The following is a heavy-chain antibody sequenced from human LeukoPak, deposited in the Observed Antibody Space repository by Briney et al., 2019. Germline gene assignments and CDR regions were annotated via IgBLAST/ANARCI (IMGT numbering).Heavy chain of an antibody. CDR1: GGSISSGSYY. J-gene: IGHJ6*03. D-gene: IGHD2/OR15-2a*01. V-gene: IGHV4-61*02. CDR3: ARDGPLYQYYYYYYMDV. Sequence: SETLSLTCTVSGGSISSGSYYWSWIRQPAGKGLEWIGRIHTSGSTNYNPSLKSRVTISVDTSKNQFSLKLSSVTAADTAVYYCARDGPLYQYYYYYYMDVWGKGTTVTVSS. CDR2: IHTSGST.